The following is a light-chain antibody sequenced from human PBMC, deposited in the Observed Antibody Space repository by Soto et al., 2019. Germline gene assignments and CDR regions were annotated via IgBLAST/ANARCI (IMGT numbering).Light chain of an antibody. J-gene: IGLJ3*02. CDR3: AAWDDTLDAQV. CDR2: SND. CDR1: SSNIGRNY. Sequence: QSVLTQPPSASGTPGQRVTISCSGSSSNIGRNYVYWYQQLPGTAPKLLIYSNDQRPSGVPDRFSGSKSGTSVSLAISGLRSDDEATYYCAAWDDTLDAQVFGGGTKVTVL. V-gene: IGLV1-47*02.